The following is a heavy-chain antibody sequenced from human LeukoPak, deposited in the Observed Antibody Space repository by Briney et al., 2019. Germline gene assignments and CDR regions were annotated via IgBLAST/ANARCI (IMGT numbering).Heavy chain of an antibody. V-gene: IGHV3-9*01. CDR3: AKSRVPAAPFDY. Sequence: GGSLRLSCAASGFTFDDYAMHWVRQAPGEGLEWVSGISWNSGSIGYADSVKGRFTISRDNAKNSLYLQMNSLRAEDTALYYCAKSRVPAAPFDYWGQGTLVTVSS. D-gene: IGHD2-2*01. CDR2: ISWNSGSI. CDR1: GFTFDDYA. J-gene: IGHJ4*02.